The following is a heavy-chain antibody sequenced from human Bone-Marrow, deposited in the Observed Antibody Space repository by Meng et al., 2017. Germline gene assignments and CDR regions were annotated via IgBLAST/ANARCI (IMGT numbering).Heavy chain of an antibody. J-gene: IGHJ4*02. CDR2: IYLDDDK. CDR3: AHRGVYGGHPHYYFDY. Sequence: SGPTLVTPTQTLTLTCTFSGFSLSTSGVGVGGIRQPPGKALEWLALIYLDDDKRYSPSLKSRLTITNDTSKNQVVLTMTNMDPVDTATYYCAHRGVYGGHPHYYFDYWGQGTLVTVSS. V-gene: IGHV2-5*02. CDR1: GFSLSTSGVG. D-gene: IGHD4-23*01.